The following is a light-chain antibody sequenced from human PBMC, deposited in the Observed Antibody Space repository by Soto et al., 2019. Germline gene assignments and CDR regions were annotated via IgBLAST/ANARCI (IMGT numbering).Light chain of an antibody. V-gene: IGKV1-27*01. CDR3: QEYNSAPWT. CDR1: QGISNY. Sequence: DIPMTQSPSSLSASVGDRVTITCRASQGISNYLAWYEQQPGKSPKFLIYAASTLQSGVPSRFSGSGSGTDFTLTISSLQPEDVAIYYCQEYNSAPWTFGQGNNVEIK. J-gene: IGKJ1*01. CDR2: AAS.